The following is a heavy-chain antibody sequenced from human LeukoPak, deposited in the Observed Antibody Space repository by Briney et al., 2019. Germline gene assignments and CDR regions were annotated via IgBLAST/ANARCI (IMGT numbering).Heavy chain of an antibody. Sequence: XXXQXPXKXLXXIGYIYYSGTTYYNPSLESRVTISVDTSKNQFSLKLSSVTAADTAVYYCAREDCSSTSCYEDYWGQGTLVTVSS. CDR3: AREDCSSTSCYEDY. CDR2: IYYSGTT. J-gene: IGHJ4*02. D-gene: IGHD2-2*01. V-gene: IGHV4-31*02.